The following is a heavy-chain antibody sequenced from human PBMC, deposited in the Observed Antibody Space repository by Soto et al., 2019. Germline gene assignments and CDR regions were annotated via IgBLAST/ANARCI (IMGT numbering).Heavy chain of an antibody. CDR1: GFTFSSYS. D-gene: IGHD6-6*01. J-gene: IGHJ4*02. CDR3: ARVRCSSSSCFSLVH. V-gene: IGHV3-21*01. CDR2: ISSSSSYI. Sequence: EVQLVESGGGLVKPGGSLRLSCAASGFTFSSYSMNWVRQAPGKGLEWVSSISSSSSYIYYADSVKGRFTISRDNAKNSLYLQMNSLRAEDTAVYYCARVRCSSSSCFSLVHWCQGTLVTVSS.